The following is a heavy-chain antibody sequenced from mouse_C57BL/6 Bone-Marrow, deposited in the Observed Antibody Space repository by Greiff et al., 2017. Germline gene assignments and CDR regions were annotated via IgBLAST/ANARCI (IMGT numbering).Heavy chain of an antibody. CDR1: GFTFSDYG. D-gene: IGHD2-1*01. Sequence: DVQLVESGGGLVQPGGSLKLSCAASGFTFSDYGMAWVRQAPRKGPEWVAFISNLAYSIYYADTVTGRFTISRENAKNTLYLEMSSLRCEDTAMDYGARNQHGNYGGPYAMDYWGQGTSVTVSS. CDR3: ARNQHGNYGGPYAMDY. CDR2: ISNLAYSI. J-gene: IGHJ4*01. V-gene: IGHV5-15*01.